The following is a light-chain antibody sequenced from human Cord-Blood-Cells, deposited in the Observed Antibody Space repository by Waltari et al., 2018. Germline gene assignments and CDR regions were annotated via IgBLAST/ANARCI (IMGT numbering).Light chain of an antibody. V-gene: IGKV4-1*01. CDR2: WAS. CDR3: QQYYSTPPT. CDR1: QSVLYSSNNKNY. Sequence: DIVMTQSPDPLAVSLGERATINCKSSQSVLYSSNNKNYLAWHQQKPGQPPKLLIYWASTRESGVPDRFSGSGSGTDFTLTISSLQAEDVAVYDCQQYYSTPPTFGQGTKVEIK. J-gene: IGKJ1*01.